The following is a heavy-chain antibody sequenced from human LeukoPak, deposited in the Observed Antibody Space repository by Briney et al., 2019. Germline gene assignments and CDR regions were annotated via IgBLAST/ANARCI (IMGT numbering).Heavy chain of an antibody. CDR1: GGSISNYY. V-gene: IGHV4-59*12. D-gene: IGHD2-21*01. CDR3: ARGRIASGAYYYYMDV. Sequence: SETLSLTCTVSGGSISNYYWSWLRQPPGKGLEWIGYIYYSGNTNYNPSLKSRVTISVDTSKSQFSLKLNSVTAADTAVYYCARGRIASGAYYYYMDVWGKGTTVTVSS. J-gene: IGHJ6*03. CDR2: IYYSGNT.